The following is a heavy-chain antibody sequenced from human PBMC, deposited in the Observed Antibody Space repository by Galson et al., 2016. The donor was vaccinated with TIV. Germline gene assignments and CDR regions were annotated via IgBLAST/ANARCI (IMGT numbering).Heavy chain of an antibody. D-gene: IGHD4-23*01. CDR1: GGNFNKYA. J-gene: IGHJ4*02. CDR3: AGGGTDYGGSGYFDY. CDR2: IIPILGMT. Sequence: SVKVSCKVSGGNFNKYAVSWVRQAPGQGLEWMGRIIPILGMTNYAQKFQGRVSIIADRSTTTAYMELSSLRSEDTAVDFCAGGGTDYGGSGYFDYWGQGTLVTVSS. V-gene: IGHV1-69*04.